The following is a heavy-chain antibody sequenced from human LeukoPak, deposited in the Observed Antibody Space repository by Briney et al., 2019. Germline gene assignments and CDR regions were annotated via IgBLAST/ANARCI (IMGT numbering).Heavy chain of an antibody. CDR3: ARQGEGGRASDI. CDR1: GASISSSSYY. J-gene: IGHJ3*02. V-gene: IGHV4-39*01. CDR2: IYYSGST. Sequence: SETLSLTCTVSGASISSSSYYWGWIRQPPGKGLEWIGNIYYSGSTYYNPSLKSRVTISVDSSKNQFSLKLSSVTAADTAVYYCARQGEGGRASDIWGQGTMVTVSS. D-gene: IGHD1-26*01.